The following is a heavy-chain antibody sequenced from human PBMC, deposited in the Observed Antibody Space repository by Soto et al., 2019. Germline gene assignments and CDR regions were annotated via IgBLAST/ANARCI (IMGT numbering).Heavy chain of an antibody. CDR3: ARAFGELAGGYYFDY. D-gene: IGHD3-10*01. Sequence: GGSLRLSCAASGFTVSSNYMSWVRQAPGKGLEWVSVIYSGGSTYYADSVKGRFTISRPNSKNTLYLQMNSLRAEDTAVYYCARAFGELAGGYYFDYWGQGTLVTVSS. CDR2: IYSGGST. V-gene: IGHV3-53*04. J-gene: IGHJ4*02. CDR1: GFTVSSNY.